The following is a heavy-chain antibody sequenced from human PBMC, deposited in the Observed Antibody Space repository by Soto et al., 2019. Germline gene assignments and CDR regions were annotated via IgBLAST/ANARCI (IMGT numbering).Heavy chain of an antibody. CDR2: IKEDASEE. CDR1: GFTFSTYW. J-gene: IGHJ4*02. V-gene: IGHV3-7*01. D-gene: IGHD2-2*01. CDR3: ATAISSPFSNFHY. Sequence: EVQLVQSGGDLVQPGGSLRLSCVASGFTFSTYWMTWVRQAPGMGLEWVAGIKEDASEEVYVDSEKGRFSISRDNAKNSLYLQLNSLRAEDTAVYYCATAISSPFSNFHYWGQGSLVTVSS.